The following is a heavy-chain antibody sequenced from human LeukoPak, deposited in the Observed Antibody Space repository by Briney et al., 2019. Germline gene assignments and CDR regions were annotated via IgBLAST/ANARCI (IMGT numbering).Heavy chain of an antibody. J-gene: IGHJ4*02. CDR2: INPDYGGT. V-gene: IGHV1-2*02. CDR3: ATVRDGVIPYFDY. CDR1: GYTFSAYY. Sequence: ASVKVSCKASGYTFSAYYIHWVRQAPGQGLEWMGWINPDYGGTNYAQKFQGRVTMTEDTSTDTAYMELSSLRSEDTAVYYCATVRDGVIPYFDYWGQGTLVTVSS. D-gene: IGHD3-16*02.